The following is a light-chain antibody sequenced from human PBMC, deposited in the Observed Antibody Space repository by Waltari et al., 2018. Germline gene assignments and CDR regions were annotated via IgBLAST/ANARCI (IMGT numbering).Light chain of an antibody. CDR3: SSYTSSSTWV. CDR1: SSDVGGYNY. CDR2: DVS. J-gene: IGLJ3*02. Sequence: QSALTQPASVSGSPGQSITISCTGTSSDVGGYNYVSWYQQHPGKAPKLMIYDVSNRPFGVSNRFSCSKSGNTASLTISGLQAEDEADYYCSSYTSSSTWVFGGGTKLTVL. V-gene: IGLV2-14*03.